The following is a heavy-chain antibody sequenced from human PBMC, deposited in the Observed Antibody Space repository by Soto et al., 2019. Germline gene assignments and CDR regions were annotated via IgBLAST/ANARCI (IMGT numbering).Heavy chain of an antibody. CDR3: ARVEYYDFWSGYSQHKTIYYGMDV. Sequence: KSSETLSLTCAVYGGSFSGYYWSWIRQPPGKGLEWIGEINHSGSTNYNPSLKSRVTISVDTSKNQFSLKLSSVTAADTAVYYCARVEYYDFWSGYSQHKTIYYGMDVWGQGTTVTVSS. CDR1: GGSFSGYY. J-gene: IGHJ6*02. CDR2: INHSGST. D-gene: IGHD3-3*01. V-gene: IGHV4-34*01.